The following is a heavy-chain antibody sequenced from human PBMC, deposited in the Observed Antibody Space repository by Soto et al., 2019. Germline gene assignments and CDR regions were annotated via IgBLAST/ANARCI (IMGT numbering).Heavy chain of an antibody. V-gene: IGHV3-30*18. Sequence: VQLVESGGGVVQPGRSLRLSCAASGFTFSDYAMHWVRQAPGKGVEWVAVVSQDGINTHYADSVKGRFTISRDSSKNTVSLEMTSLRAEDTAVYYCAKGGRQWLVTSDFNYWGQGALVTVSS. CDR3: AKGGRQWLVTSDFNY. CDR2: VSQDGINT. CDR1: GFTFSDYA. J-gene: IGHJ4*02. D-gene: IGHD6-19*01.